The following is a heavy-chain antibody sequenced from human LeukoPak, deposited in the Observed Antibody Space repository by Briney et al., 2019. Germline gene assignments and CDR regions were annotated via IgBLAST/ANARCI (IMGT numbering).Heavy chain of an antibody. V-gene: IGHV3-7*01. CDR2: IDQDGSAK. CDR3: AREPPHVGMPGPGDY. Sequence: PGGSLRLSCAASGFNFSNYWMIWVRQAPGKGLEGVANIDQDGSAKKYMDSVKGRFTISRDNAKNSLYLRMNSLRVDDTAVYYCAREPPHVGMPGPGDYWGQGSLVTVSS. J-gene: IGHJ4*02. D-gene: IGHD2-15*01. CDR1: GFNFSNYW.